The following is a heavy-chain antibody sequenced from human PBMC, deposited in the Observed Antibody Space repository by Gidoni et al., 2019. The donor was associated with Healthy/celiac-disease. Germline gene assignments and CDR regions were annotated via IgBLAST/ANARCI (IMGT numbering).Heavy chain of an antibody. V-gene: IGHV3-23*04. CDR2: ISGSGGST. J-gene: IGHJ6*02. CDR3: AKSIYCSSTSCYYYYGMDV. D-gene: IGHD2-2*01. Sequence: EVQLVESGGGLVQPGGSLSLSCAASGFTFSSYAMRWVRQAPGKGLEWVSAISGSGGSTYYADSVKGRFTISRDNSKNTLYLQMNSRRAEDTAVYYCAKSIYCSSTSCYYYYGMDVWGQGTTVTVSS. CDR1: GFTFSSYA.